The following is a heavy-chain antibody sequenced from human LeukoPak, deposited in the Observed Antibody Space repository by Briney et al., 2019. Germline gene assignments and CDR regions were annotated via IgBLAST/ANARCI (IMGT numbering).Heavy chain of an antibody. CDR3: ARDLSGISSATDAFDM. V-gene: IGHV1-2*06. J-gene: IGHJ3*02. Sequence: VASVKVSCKASGYTFTGYYMHWVRQAPGQGLEWMGRINPNSGGTDSAQRFQGRVTMTRDTSMNTAYMELSRLRSDDTAVYYCARDLSGISSATDAFDMWGQGTMVTVSS. CDR2: INPNSGGT. D-gene: IGHD1-14*01. CDR1: GYTFTGYY.